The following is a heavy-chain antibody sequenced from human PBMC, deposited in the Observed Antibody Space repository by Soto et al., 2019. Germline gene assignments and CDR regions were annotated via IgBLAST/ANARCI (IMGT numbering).Heavy chain of an antibody. Sequence: LRLSCAASGFTFSSYSMSWVRQAPGKGLEWVSGFRTSGDGGTTYYADSVKGRFTISRDNSKNMLFLQMNSLRAEDTAIYYCAKKVNSGPGSQYFDYWGQGTLVTVSS. CDR3: AKKVNSGPGSQYFDY. CDR1: GFTFSSYS. J-gene: IGHJ4*02. D-gene: IGHD3-10*01. CDR2: FRTSGDGGTT. V-gene: IGHV3-23*01.